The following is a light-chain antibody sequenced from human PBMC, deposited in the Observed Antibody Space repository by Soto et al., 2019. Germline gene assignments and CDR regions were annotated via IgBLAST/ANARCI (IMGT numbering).Light chain of an antibody. CDR3: QQRYSHPACT. CDR1: QSISSY. J-gene: IGKJ1*01. Sequence: DIQMTQSPSSLSASVGDRVTITCRASQSISSYLNWYQQKPGKAPKLLIYAASSLQSGVPSRFSGSGSGTDFTLTISSLQPEDFATYYCQQRYSHPACTFGQGNKVEIK. V-gene: IGKV1-39*01. CDR2: AAS.